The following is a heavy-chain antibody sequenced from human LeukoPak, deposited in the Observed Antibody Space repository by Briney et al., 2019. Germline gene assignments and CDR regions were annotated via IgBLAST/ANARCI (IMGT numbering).Heavy chain of an antibody. V-gene: IGHV1-2*02. CDR3: ANLMGTAYYYDMDV. D-gene: IGHD1/OR15-1a*01. CDR1: GYACTDYY. Sequence: ASVKVSCKASGYACTDYYMHWVRQAPGQGLGWMGWINPNSGGTNYAQEFQGRVTMTRDMSISTVYMEVHGLRSDDTAVYYCANLMGTAYYYDMDVWGQGTTVTVSS. J-gene: IGHJ6*02. CDR2: INPNSGGT.